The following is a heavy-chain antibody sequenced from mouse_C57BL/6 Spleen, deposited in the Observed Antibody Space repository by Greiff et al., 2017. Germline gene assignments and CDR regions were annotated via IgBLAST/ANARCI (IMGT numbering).Heavy chain of an antibody. Sequence: VQLKQSGPGLVKPSQSLSLTCSVTGYSITSGYYWNWIRQFPGNKLEWMGYISYDGSNNYNPSLKNRISITRDTSKNQFFLKLNSVTTEDTATYYCATGTEYFDYWGQGTTLTVSS. CDR3: ATGTEYFDY. CDR2: ISYDGSN. CDR1: GYSITSGYY. D-gene: IGHD3-3*01. V-gene: IGHV3-6*01. J-gene: IGHJ2*01.